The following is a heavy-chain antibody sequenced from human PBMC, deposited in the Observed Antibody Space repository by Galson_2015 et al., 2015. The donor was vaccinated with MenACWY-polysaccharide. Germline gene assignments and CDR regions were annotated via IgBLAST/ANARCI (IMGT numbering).Heavy chain of an antibody. D-gene: IGHD4-17*01. CDR1: GFTFSSYG. CDR2: IWYDGSNK. Sequence: SLRLSCAASGFTFSSYGMHWVRQAPGKGLEWVAVIWYDGSNKYYADSVKGRFTISRDNSKNTLYLRMNSLRAEDTAVYYCARALGGLYGDYADYWGQGTLVTVSS. J-gene: IGHJ4*02. V-gene: IGHV3-33*01. CDR3: ARALGGLYGDYADY.